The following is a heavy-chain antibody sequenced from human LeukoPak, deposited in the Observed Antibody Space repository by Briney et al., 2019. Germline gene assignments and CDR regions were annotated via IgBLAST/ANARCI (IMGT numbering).Heavy chain of an antibody. CDR3: ARAQSYGSGSGPDY. Sequence: SETLSLTCAVSGASISSSNWWSWVRQPPGKGLEWIGKIYHSGSTNYNPSLKSRVTISIDKSKNQFSLKLSSVTAADTAVYYCARAQSYGSGSGPDYWGQGKLVSVSS. CDR1: GASISSSNW. CDR2: IYHSGST. D-gene: IGHD3-10*01. V-gene: IGHV4-4*02. J-gene: IGHJ4*02.